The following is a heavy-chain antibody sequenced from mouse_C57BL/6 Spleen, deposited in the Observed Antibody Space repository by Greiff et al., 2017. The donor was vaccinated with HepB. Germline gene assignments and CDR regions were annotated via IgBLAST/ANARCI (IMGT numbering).Heavy chain of an antibody. V-gene: IGHV5-6*01. CDR2: ISSGGSYT. CDR1: GFTFSSYG. J-gene: IGHJ2*01. CDR3: ARGGGEGGYFDY. Sequence: EVQVVESGGDLVKPGGSLKLSCAASGFTFSSYGMSWVRQTPDTRLEWVATISSGGSYTYYPDSVKGRFTISRDNAKNTLYLQMSSLKSEDTAMYYCARGGGEGGYFDYWGQGTTLTVSS.